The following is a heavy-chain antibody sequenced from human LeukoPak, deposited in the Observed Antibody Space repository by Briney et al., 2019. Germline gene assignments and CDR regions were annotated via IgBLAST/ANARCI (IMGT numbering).Heavy chain of an antibody. V-gene: IGHV1-8*03. Sequence: ASVKVSCKTSGYTFTSYDINWVRQATGQGLEWMGWMNPDSGNTGYAQKFQGRVILTRNTSISTAYMELSSLRTEDTAVYYCARNWIAPPDSAIYYYMDVWGKGTTVTVSS. CDR3: ARNWIAPPDSAIYYYMDV. CDR1: GYTFTSYD. CDR2: MNPDSGNT. D-gene: IGHD6-13*01. J-gene: IGHJ6*03.